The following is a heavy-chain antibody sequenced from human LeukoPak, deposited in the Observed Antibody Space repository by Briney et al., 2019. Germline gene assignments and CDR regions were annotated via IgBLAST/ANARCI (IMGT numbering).Heavy chain of an antibody. CDR2: IYYNGRT. Sequence: RSSETLSLTCTVSGDSLTSSNFYWGWIRQPPGKSLEWIGSIYYNGRTYYNPSLKSRVTIPVDTPNNQFSLNLISVTAADTAMYYCVTTRQTSGWWFEYWGQGTLVTVSS. D-gene: IGHD6-19*01. J-gene: IGHJ4*02. V-gene: IGHV4-39*01. CDR3: VTTRQTSGWWFEY. CDR1: GDSLTSSNFY.